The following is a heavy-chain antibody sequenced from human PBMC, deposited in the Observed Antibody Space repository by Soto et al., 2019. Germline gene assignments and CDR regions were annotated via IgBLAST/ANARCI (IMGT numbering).Heavy chain of an antibody. CDR3: ATDYGDYNWFDP. D-gene: IGHD4-17*01. CDR1: GGSISSGDYY. CDR2: IYYSGST. V-gene: IGHV4-30-4*01. Sequence: TSETLSLTCTVSGGSISSGDYYWSWIRQPPGKGLEWIGYIYYSGSTYYNPSLKSRVTISVDTSKNQFSLKLSSVTAADTAVYYCATDYGDYNWFDPWGQGTLVTVSS. J-gene: IGHJ5*02.